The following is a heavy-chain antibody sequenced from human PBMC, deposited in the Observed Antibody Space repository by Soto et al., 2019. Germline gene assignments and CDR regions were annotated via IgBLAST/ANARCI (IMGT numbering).Heavy chain of an antibody. J-gene: IGHJ4*02. CDR1: GYTFAAYY. D-gene: IGHD4-17*01. Sequence: QVQLVQSGAEVKKPGASVKVSCKTSGYTFAAYYIHWIRQAPGQGLEWMGGSNPTSGGTVYAQNFQDRVTMTRDTSIRTAYMELRRLNSDDTAVYYCARDLAYADYWGYFFDSWGQGTPVTVSS. V-gene: IGHV1-2*02. CDR2: SNPTSGGT. CDR3: ARDLAYADYWGYFFDS.